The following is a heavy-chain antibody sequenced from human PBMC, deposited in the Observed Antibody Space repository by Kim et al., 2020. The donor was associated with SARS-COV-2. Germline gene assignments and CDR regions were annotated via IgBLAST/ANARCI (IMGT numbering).Heavy chain of an antibody. CDR2: IRSKAHGDTT. CDR3: VRGKTGSIGFWDQ. D-gene: IGHD1-1*01. J-gene: IGHJ4*02. Sequence: GGSLRLSCAASGFSFSGSSMHWVRQASGKGLEWIGRIRSKAHGDTTTYSASLKDGFTIFRDDSKNTAHLLMNNLKTEDTAMYYCVRGKTGSIGFWDQWGRGTLVTVSS. V-gene: IGHV3-73*01. CDR1: GFSFSGSS.